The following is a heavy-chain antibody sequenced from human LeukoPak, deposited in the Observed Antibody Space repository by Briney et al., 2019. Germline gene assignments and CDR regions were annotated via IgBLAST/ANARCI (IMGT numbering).Heavy chain of an antibody. J-gene: IGHJ4*02. Sequence: PGGSLRLSCAASGFSFSRYGMQWVRQAPGKGLEWVAFIRNDGTNKNYGDSVKGRLTISRDNSKNTLYLQMNSLRAEDTAVYYCAKDPYYYDSSGYPDYWGQGTLVTVSS. CDR2: IRNDGTNK. CDR3: AKDPYYYDSSGYPDY. CDR1: GFSFSRYG. V-gene: IGHV3-30*02. D-gene: IGHD3-22*01.